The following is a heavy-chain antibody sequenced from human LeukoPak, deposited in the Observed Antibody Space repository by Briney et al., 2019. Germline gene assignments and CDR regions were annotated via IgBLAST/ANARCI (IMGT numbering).Heavy chain of an antibody. J-gene: IGHJ4*02. CDR2: FDPEDGET. D-gene: IGHD3-3*01. CDR1: GYTLTELS. Sequence: ASVKVSCKVSGYTLTELSMHWVRQAPGKGLEWMGGFDPEDGETICAQKFQGRVTMTEDTSTDTAYMELSSLRSEDTAVYYCATSRTYYDFWSGYSPRYYFDYWGQGTLVTVSS. V-gene: IGHV1-24*01. CDR3: ATSRTYYDFWSGYSPRYYFDY.